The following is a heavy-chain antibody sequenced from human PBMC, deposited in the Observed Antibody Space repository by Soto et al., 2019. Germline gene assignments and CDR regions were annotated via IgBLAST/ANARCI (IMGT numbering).Heavy chain of an antibody. CDR1: GFTFSSYA. J-gene: IGHJ4*02. CDR2: ISYDGSNK. CDR3: AREKWRDYDFWSGRSVFDY. V-gene: IGHV3-30-3*01. D-gene: IGHD3-3*01. Sequence: LRLSCAASGFTFSSYAMHWVRQAPGKGLEWVAVISYDGSNKYYADSVKGRFTISRDNSKNTLYLQMNSLRAEDTAVYYCAREKWRDYDFWSGRSVFDYWGQGTLVTVSS.